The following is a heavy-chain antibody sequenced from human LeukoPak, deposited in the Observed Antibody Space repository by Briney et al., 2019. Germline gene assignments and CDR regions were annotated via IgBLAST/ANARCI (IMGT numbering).Heavy chain of an antibody. CDR3: VREREGSNSEH. J-gene: IGHJ1*01. CDR2: IYSDGNT. D-gene: IGHD1-26*01. CDR1: GFTVSNNR. Sequence: GGSLRLSCAASGFTVSNNRLSWVRQAPGMGPEWVSTIYSDGNTYYPDSVKGRFTISRDGSKNTLHLQLNSLRTEDTAIYYCVREREGSNSEHWGQGTLVTVSS. V-gene: IGHV3-53*01.